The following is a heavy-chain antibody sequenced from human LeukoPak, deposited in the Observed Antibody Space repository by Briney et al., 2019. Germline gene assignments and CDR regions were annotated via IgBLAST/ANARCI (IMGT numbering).Heavy chain of an antibody. D-gene: IGHD5-18*01. CDR3: ARDTLCIHSVGYYFDY. J-gene: IGHJ4*02. CDR1: GGTFSSYA. CDR2: IIPIFGTA. Sequence: SVKVSCKASGGTFSSYAISWVRQAPGQGLEWMGRIIPIFGTANYAQKFQGRVTITTDESTSTAYMELSSLRSEDTAVYYCARDTLCIHSVGYYFDYWGQGTLVTVSS. V-gene: IGHV1-69*05.